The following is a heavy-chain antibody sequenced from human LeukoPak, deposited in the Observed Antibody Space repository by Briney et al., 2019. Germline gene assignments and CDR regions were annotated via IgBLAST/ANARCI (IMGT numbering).Heavy chain of an antibody. Sequence: SGPALVKPTQTLTLTCTFSGFSLSTSGMRVSWIRQPPGKALEWLARIDWDDDKFYSTSLKTRLTISKDTSKNQVVLTMTNMDPVDTASYYCARLNSGTYLDYWGQGTLVTVSS. J-gene: IGHJ4*02. CDR2: IDWDDDK. CDR3: ARLNSGTYLDY. CDR1: GFSLSTSGMR. D-gene: IGHD1-26*01. V-gene: IGHV2-70*04.